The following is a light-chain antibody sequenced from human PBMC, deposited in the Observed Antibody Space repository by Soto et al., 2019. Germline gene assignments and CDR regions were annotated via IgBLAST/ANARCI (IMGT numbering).Light chain of an antibody. CDR1: QSVSSSY. Sequence: DSVLTQSPGTLSLSPGERATLSCRASQSVSSSYLAWYQQKPGQAPRLLIYGASSRATGIPDRFSGSGSETDFTLTISRLEPEDFAVYYCQQYGSSPRTFGQGTMVDIK. V-gene: IGKV3-20*01. CDR3: QQYGSSPRT. J-gene: IGKJ1*01. CDR2: GAS.